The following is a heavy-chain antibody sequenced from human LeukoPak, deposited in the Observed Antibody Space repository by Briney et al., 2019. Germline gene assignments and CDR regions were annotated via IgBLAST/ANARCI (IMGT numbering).Heavy chain of an antibody. Sequence: KASETLSLTCTVSGGSISSSSYYWGWIRQPPGKGLEWIGSISYSGSPYYNPSLKSRVTISVDTSKNQFSLKLSSVAAADSAVYYCASTLQLTLVRGVIVDYFDYWGQGTLVTVSS. CDR2: ISYSGSP. V-gene: IGHV4-39*01. CDR1: GGSISSSSYY. CDR3: ASTLQLTLVRGVIVDYFDY. D-gene: IGHD3-10*01. J-gene: IGHJ4*02.